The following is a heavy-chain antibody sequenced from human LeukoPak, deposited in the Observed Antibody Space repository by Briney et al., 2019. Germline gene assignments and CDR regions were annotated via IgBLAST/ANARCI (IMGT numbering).Heavy chain of an antibody. CDR3: TRGGWYPESFQH. J-gene: IGHJ1*01. Sequence: PETLSLTCTVSGGSISSYYWNWIRQPPGKGLEWIGYIYYSGSTNYNPSLKSRVTISVDTSKNQFSLKLSSVTAADTAVYYCTRGGWYPESFQHWGQGALVTVSS. CDR1: GGSISSYY. D-gene: IGHD6-19*01. V-gene: IGHV4-59*01. CDR2: IYYSGST.